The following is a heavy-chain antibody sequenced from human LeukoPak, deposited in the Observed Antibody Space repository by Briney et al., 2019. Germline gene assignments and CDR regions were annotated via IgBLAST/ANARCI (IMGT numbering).Heavy chain of an antibody. Sequence: ASVKVSCKASGYTFTDYYMHWVRQAPGQGLEWMGRINPNSGGTNYAQKFQGRVTMTRDTSISTAYMELSRLRSDDTAVYYCARVTLQRGHYYDSSGYFDYWGQGTLVTVSS. CDR3: ARVTLQRGHYYDSSGYFDY. V-gene: IGHV1-2*06. J-gene: IGHJ4*02. CDR2: INPNSGGT. CDR1: GYTFTDYY. D-gene: IGHD3-22*01.